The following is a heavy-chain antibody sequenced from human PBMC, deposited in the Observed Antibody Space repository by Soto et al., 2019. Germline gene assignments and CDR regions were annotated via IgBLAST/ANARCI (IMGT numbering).Heavy chain of an antibody. V-gene: IGHV1-18*04. J-gene: IGHJ5*02. Sequence: ASVKVSCKASGYTFTSYGISWVRQAPGQGLEWMGWISAYNGNTNYAQELQGRVTMTTDTSTSTAYMELRSLRSDDTAVCYCARGIAAAGTGWFDPWGQGTLVTVSS. CDR3: ARGIAAAGTGWFDP. D-gene: IGHD6-13*01. CDR1: GYTFTSYG. CDR2: ISAYNGNT.